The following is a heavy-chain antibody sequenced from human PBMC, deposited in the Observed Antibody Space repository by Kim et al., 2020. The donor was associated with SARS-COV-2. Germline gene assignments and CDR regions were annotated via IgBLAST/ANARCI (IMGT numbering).Heavy chain of an antibody. CDR1: GFTFSNYD. V-gene: IGHV3-48*03. J-gene: IGHJ4*02. CDR2: ISSSGSSI. CDR3: SSELVLSPLPSGYCDGGSCYFGDD. Sequence: GGSLRLSCAASGFTFSNYDMNWVRQTPGKRLEWIAYISSSGSSIFYAESVKGRFTVSRDNPKNSLYLEMNSLRAEDTAVYYCSSELVLSPLPSGYCDGGSCYFGDDWGQGTLVTVSS. D-gene: IGHD2-15*01.